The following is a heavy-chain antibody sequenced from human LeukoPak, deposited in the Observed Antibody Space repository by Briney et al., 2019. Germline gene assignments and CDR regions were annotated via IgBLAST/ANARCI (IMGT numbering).Heavy chain of an antibody. V-gene: IGHV3-66*01. J-gene: IGHJ3*02. D-gene: IGHD1-26*01. CDR1: GFTVSSNY. CDR3: AKDQWELLLSGAFDI. Sequence: HPGGSLRLSCAASGFTVSSNYMSWVRQAPGKGLEWVSVIYSGGSTYYADSVKGRFTISRDNSKNTLYLQMNSLRAEDTAVYYCAKDQWELLLSGAFDIWGQGTMVTVSS. CDR2: IYSGGST.